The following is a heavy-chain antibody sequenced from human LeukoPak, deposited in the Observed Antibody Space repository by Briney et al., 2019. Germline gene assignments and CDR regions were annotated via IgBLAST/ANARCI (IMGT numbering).Heavy chain of an antibody. V-gene: IGHV1-69*13. CDR2: IIPIFGTA. CDR3: ARLRRPRNYYYYYGMDV. D-gene: IGHD1-14*01. Sequence: SVKVSCKASGGTFSSYAISWVRQAPGQGLEWMGGIIPIFGTANYAQKFQGRVTITADESTSTAYMELSSLRSEDTAVYYCARLRRPRNYYYYYGMDVWGQGTTLAVSS. J-gene: IGHJ6*02. CDR1: GGTFSSYA.